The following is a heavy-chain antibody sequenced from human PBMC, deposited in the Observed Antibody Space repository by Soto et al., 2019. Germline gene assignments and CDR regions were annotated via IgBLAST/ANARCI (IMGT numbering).Heavy chain of an antibody. CDR2: INAGNGNT. V-gene: IGHV1-3*01. D-gene: IGHD2-2*01. CDR1: GYTFTSYA. Sequence: QVPLVQSGAEVKKPGASVKVSCKASGYTFTSYAMHWVRQAPGQRLEWMGWINAGNGNTKYSQKFQGRVTITRDTSASTAYTEPSSLRSEDTAVYYCARDACSSSSCHNRNYYYYMDVWGKGTTVTVSS. CDR3: ARDACSSSSCHNRNYYYYMDV. J-gene: IGHJ6*03.